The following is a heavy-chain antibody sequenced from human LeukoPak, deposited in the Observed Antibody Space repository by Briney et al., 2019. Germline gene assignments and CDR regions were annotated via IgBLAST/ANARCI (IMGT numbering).Heavy chain of an antibody. V-gene: IGHV4-34*01. CDR3: ARELISSRAAFDT. D-gene: IGHD3-10*01. J-gene: IGHJ3*02. CDR1: GGSLNDYL. CDR2: VGHSGTT. Sequence: SETLSLTCAVYGGSLNDYLWSWIRQPPGQGLERIGEVGHSGTTNYNPSLKSRVTIPVDTSKNQFSLKLTSVTAADTAVYYCARELISSRAAFDTWGQGTVVTVSS.